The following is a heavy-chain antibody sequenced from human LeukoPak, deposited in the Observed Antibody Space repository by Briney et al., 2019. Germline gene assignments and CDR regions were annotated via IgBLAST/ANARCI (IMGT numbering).Heavy chain of an antibody. CDR3: ARGNYYGSGSYYNVWYFDY. V-gene: IGHV3-21*01. J-gene: IGHJ4*02. CDR1: GFTFSSYS. CDR2: ISSSSSYI. D-gene: IGHD3-10*01. Sequence: GGSLRLSCATSGFTFSSYSMNWVRQAPGKGLEWVSSISSSSSYIYYADSVKGRFTISRDNAKNSLYLQMNSLRAEDTAVYYCARGNYYGSGSYYNVWYFDYWGQGTLVTVSS.